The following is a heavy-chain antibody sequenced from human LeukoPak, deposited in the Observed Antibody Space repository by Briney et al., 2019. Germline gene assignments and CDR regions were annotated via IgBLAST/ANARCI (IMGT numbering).Heavy chain of an antibody. V-gene: IGHV3-48*01. CDR2: ISSSSSTI. J-gene: IGHJ3*02. D-gene: IGHD6-6*01. Sequence: PGGSLRLSCAASGFTFSSNSMNWVRQAPGKGLEWVSHISSSSSTIYYADSVKGRFTISRDNAKNSLYLQMNSLRVEDTAVYHCARGASTARGAFAIWGQGTMVTVSS. CDR1: GFTFSSNS. CDR3: ARGASTARGAFAI.